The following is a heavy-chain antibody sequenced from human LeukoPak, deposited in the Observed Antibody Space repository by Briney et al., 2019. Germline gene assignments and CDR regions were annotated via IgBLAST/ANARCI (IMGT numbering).Heavy chain of an antibody. D-gene: IGHD3-3*01. CDR2: IYYSGST. CDR1: GGSISSSSYY. V-gene: IGHV4-39*07. J-gene: IGHJ4*02. Sequence: SETLSLTCTVSGGSISSSSYYWGWIRQPPGKGLEWIGSIYYSGSTYYNPSLKSRVTISVDTSKNQFSLKLSSVTAADTAVYYCARELSSITIFGVVTNFDYWGQGTLVTVSS. CDR3: ARELSSITIFGVVTNFDY.